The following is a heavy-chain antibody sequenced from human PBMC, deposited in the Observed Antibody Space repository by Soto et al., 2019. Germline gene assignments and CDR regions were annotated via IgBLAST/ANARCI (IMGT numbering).Heavy chain of an antibody. J-gene: IGHJ4*02. D-gene: IGHD3-22*01. CDR3: ARVGYYDTSGSYGYYFDY. CDR1: GGTFSSYA. Sequence: SVKVSCKASGGTFSSYAISWVRQAPGQGLEWMGGIIPIFGTANYAQKFQGRVTITADESTSTAYMELSSLRSEDTAVYYCARVGYYDTSGSYGYYFDYWGQGTLFTVSS. CDR2: IIPIFGTA. V-gene: IGHV1-69*13.